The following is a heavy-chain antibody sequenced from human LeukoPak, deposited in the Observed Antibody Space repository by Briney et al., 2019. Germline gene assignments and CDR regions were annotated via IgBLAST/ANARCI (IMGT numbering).Heavy chain of an antibody. CDR2: INSDGTST. J-gene: IGHJ4*02. Sequence: GGSLRLSCAASGFTFSSYWMHWVRQAPGKWLVWVSRINSDGTSTNYADSVKGRFTISRDNAKNSLYLQMNSLRAEDTAVYSCAGMVRGVADYWGQGTLVTVSS. CDR3: AGMVRGVADY. V-gene: IGHV3-74*01. CDR1: GFTFSSYW. D-gene: IGHD3-10*01.